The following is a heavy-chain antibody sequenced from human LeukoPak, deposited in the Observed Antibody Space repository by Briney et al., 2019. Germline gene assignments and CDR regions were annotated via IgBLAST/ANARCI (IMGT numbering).Heavy chain of an antibody. V-gene: IGHV4-4*07. CDR3: ARAPEFSSGWLLDC. CDR1: GGSISSYY. J-gene: IGHJ4*02. Sequence: SETLSLTCTVSGGSISSYYWSWIRQSAGEGLEWIGRIHPSGSTNYNPSLESRVTMSVDTSKNQFSLKVTSVTATDTGVYYCARAPEFSSGWLLDCWGQGSLVTVSS. CDR2: IHPSGST. D-gene: IGHD6-19*01.